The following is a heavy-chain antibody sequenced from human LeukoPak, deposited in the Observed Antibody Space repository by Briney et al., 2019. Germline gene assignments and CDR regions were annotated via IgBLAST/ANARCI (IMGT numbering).Heavy chain of an antibody. Sequence: GESLKISCKGSGYSFTSYWIGWVRQMPGKGLELMGIIYPGDSDTRYSPSFQGQVTISADKSITTAYLQWSSLKASDTAMYYCARRSTSMVCFDYWGQVTLVTVSS. J-gene: IGHJ4*02. CDR2: IYPGDSDT. D-gene: IGHD5-18*01. CDR3: ARRSTSMVCFDY. CDR1: GYSFTSYW. V-gene: IGHV5-51*01.